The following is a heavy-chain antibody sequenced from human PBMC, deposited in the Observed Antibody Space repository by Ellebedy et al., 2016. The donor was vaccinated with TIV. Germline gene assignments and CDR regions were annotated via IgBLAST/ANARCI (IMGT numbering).Heavy chain of an antibody. CDR1: GGSISSGGYY. CDR3: ARSGFPYAFDI. J-gene: IGHJ3*02. Sequence: SETLSLTCTVSGGSISSGGYYWSWIRQHPGKGLEWIGYIYYSGSTYYNPSLKSRVTISVDTSKNQFSLKLSSVTAADTAVYYCARSGFPYAFDIWGQGTMVTVSS. D-gene: IGHD3-3*01. V-gene: IGHV4-31*03. CDR2: IYYSGST.